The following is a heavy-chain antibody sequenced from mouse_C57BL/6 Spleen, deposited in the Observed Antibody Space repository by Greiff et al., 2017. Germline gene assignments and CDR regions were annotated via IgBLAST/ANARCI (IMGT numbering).Heavy chain of an antibody. CDR3: ARHDDYDSYYAMDY. V-gene: IGHV5-6*02. Sequence: DVMLVESGGDLVKPGGSLKLSCAASGFTFSSYGMSWVRQTPDKRLEWVATISSGGSYTYYPDSVKGRFTISRDNAKNTLYLQMSSLKSEDTAMYYCARHDDYDSYYAMDYWGQGTSVTVSS. CDR1: GFTFSSYG. CDR2: ISSGGSYT. J-gene: IGHJ4*01. D-gene: IGHD2-4*01.